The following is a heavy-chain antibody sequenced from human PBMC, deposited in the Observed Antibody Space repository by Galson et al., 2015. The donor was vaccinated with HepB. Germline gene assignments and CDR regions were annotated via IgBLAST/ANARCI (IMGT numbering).Heavy chain of an antibody. J-gene: IGHJ3*02. CDR3: ASGVVGANRGQAFDI. CDR1: GGTFSSYT. CDR2: IIPIFGTA. V-gene: IGHV1-69*13. Sequence: SVKVSCKASGGTFSSYTISWVRQAPGQGLEWMGGIIPIFGTANYAQKFQGRVTITADESTSTAYMELSSLRSEDTAVCYCASGVVGANRGQAFDIWGQGTMVTVAS. D-gene: IGHD1-26*01.